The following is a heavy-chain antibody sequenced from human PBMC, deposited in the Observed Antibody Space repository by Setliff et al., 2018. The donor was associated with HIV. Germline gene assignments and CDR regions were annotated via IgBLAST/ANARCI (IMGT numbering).Heavy chain of an antibody. D-gene: IGHD3-10*01. CDR1: GGTFSNYV. CDR3: ARDWNYFASGSNPFDI. V-gene: IGHV1-69*05. CDR2: IIPMFGIA. Sequence: SVKVPCKASGGTFSNYVITWVRHAPGLGLGWMGGIIPMFGIANFAQRFQGRLTVTTDSSTSTAYMELRSLRSDDSAVYFCARDWNYFASGSNPFDIWGQGTMVTVSS. J-gene: IGHJ3*02.